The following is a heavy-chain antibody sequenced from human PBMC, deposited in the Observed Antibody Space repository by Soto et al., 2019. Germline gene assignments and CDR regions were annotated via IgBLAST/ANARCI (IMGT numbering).Heavy chain of an antibody. V-gene: IGHV3-74*01. CDR3: TRDDSGLGIGY. J-gene: IGHJ4*02. D-gene: IGHD1-26*01. Sequence: GVSLRLSCEASGFNFRDFWMHWVRQPPGKGPEWVSNIPSDGRDVSYAHSVRGRFTISRDDARNTLYLQMSDLRVEDTAIYYCTRDDSGLGIGYWGQGTQVTVSS. CDR2: IPSDGRDV. CDR1: GFNFRDFW.